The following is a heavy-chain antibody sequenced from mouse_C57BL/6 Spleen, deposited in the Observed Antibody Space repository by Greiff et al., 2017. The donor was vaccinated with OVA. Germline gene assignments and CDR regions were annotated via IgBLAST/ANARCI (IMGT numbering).Heavy chain of an antibody. J-gene: IGHJ1*03. Sequence: QVQLQQPGAELVMPGASVKLSCKASGYTFTSYWMHWVKQRPGQGLEWIGEIDPSDSYTNYNQKFKGKSTLTVDKSSSAAYMQLSSLTSEDSAVYYCARGIYYGNYGRYWYFDVWHRDHGHRLL. CDR3: ARGIYYGNYGRYWYFDV. V-gene: IGHV1-69*01. CDR2: IDPSDSYT. CDR1: GYTFTSYW. D-gene: IGHD2-1*01.